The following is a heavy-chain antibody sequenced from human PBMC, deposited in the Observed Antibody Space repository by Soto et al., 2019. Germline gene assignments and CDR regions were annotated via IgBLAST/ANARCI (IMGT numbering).Heavy chain of an antibody. CDR2: IWYDGSNK. J-gene: IGHJ4*02. Sequence: GGSLRLSCAASGFTFSSYGMHWVRQAPGKGLEWVAVIWYDGSNKYYADSVKGRFTISRDNSKNTLYLQMNSLRAEDTAVYYCARDDSARHSSSWYGLVHEAPFDYWGQGTLVTVSS. D-gene: IGHD6-13*01. CDR3: ARDDSARHSSSWYGLVHEAPFDY. CDR1: GFTFSSYG. V-gene: IGHV3-33*01.